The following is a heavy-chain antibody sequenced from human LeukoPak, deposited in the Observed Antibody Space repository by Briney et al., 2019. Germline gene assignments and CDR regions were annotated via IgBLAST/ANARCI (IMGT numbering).Heavy chain of an antibody. J-gene: IGHJ6*01. D-gene: IGHD2/OR15-2a*01. CDR3: ARVVGATFYYYYGMYG. V-gene: IGHV1-18*01. Sequence: ASPKVSRKAPRYTFTRYVISWVPPAPGQGLGWMGWISAYNGNTNYAQKLQGRVTMTTDTSTSTAYRKLRILRSDDSAVYYCARVVGATFYYYYGMYGGKRGTTVTVSS. CDR2: ISAYNGNT. CDR1: RYTFTRYV.